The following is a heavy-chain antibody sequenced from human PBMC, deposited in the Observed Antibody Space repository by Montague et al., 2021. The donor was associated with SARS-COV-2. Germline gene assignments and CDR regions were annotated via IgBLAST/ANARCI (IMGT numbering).Heavy chain of an antibody. CDR3: ARVLDYYGSGSYPLYYYYGMGV. D-gene: IGHD3-10*01. CDR2: ISYDGSNK. J-gene: IGHJ6*02. Sequence: SLRLSCAASGFTFSSYSMNWVRQAPGKGLEWVAVISYDGSNKYYADSVKGRFTISRDNSKNTLYLQMNSLRAEDTAVYYCARVLDYYGSGSYPLYYYYGMGVWGQGTTVTVSS. V-gene: IGHV3-30*03. CDR1: GFTFSSYS.